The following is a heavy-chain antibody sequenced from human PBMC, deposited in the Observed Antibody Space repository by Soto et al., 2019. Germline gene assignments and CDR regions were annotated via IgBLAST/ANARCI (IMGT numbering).Heavy chain of an antibody. CDR1: GCTVSSNY. CDR3: ARDRSSSSDWYFDL. D-gene: IGHD6-6*01. CDR2: IYSSGST. Sequence: GGSLRLSCAASGCTVSSNYMSWVRQAPGKGLEWVSVIYSSGSTYYADSVKGRFTISRDNSKNTLYLQMNSLRAEDTAVYYCARDRSSSSDWYFDLWGRGALVTVSS. J-gene: IGHJ2*01. V-gene: IGHV3-66*01.